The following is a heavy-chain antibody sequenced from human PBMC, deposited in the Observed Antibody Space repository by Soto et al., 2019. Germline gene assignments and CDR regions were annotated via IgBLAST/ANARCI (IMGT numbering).Heavy chain of an antibody. CDR2: ITDTGGDA. CDR1: GLTFGSRA. J-gene: IGHJ4*02. V-gene: IGHV3-23*01. Sequence: GGSLRLSCVASGLTFGSRAMSWVRQAPGEGLQWVSTITDTGGDAKYADSVRGRFVISRDNSKKTLYLQMTSLTAEDSAMYFCARGSTDSYPGSRIFDFWGRGTLVTVSS. CDR3: ARGSTDSYPGSRIFDF. D-gene: IGHD3-10*01.